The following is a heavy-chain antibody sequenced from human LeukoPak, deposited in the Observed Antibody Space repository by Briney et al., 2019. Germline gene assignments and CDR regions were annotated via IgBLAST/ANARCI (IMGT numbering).Heavy chain of an antibody. V-gene: IGHV4-39*07. Sequence: SETLSLTCTVSGGSISSSSYYWGWIRQPPGKGLEWIGSIYYSGSTYFNPSLKSRVTISVDTSKNQFSLKLSSVTAADTAVYYCARTHSYGYARFDYWGQGTLVTVSS. CDR2: IYYSGST. CDR3: ARTHSYGYARFDY. CDR1: GGSISSSSYY. J-gene: IGHJ4*02. D-gene: IGHD5-18*01.